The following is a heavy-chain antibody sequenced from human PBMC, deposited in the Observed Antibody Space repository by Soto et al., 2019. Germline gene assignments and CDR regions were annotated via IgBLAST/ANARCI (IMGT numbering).Heavy chain of an antibody. V-gene: IGHV4-59*01. D-gene: IGHD6-13*01. CDR3: ARMGGANSSSWYVRYYYYGMDV. CDR1: GGSISSYY. Sequence: PSETLSLTCTVPGGSISSYYWSWIRQPPGKGLEWIWYIYYSGSTNYNPSLKSRVTISVDTSKNQFSLKLSSVTAADTAVYYCARMGGANSSSWYVRYYYYGMDVWGQGTTVTVSS. CDR2: IYYSGST. J-gene: IGHJ6*02.